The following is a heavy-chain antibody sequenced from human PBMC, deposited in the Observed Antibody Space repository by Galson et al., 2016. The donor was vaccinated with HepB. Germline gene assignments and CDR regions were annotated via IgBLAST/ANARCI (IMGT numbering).Heavy chain of an antibody. J-gene: IGHJ4*02. CDR3: AKDRRGIFGYDLVDY. V-gene: IGHV3-23*01. Sequence: LRLSCAASGFTFNQFAMSWFRQAPGKGLEWVSTISLLASTTYYADSVKGRFVISGDNSQSTLHLQMNSLRADDTAVYYCAKDRRGIFGYDLVDYWGQGTLVTVSA. CDR1: GFTFNQFA. CDR2: ISLLASTT. D-gene: IGHD3/OR15-3a*01.